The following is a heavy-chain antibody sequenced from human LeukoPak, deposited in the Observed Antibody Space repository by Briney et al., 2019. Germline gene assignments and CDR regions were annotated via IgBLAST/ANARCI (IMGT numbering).Heavy chain of an antibody. J-gene: IGHJ6*03. CDR2: VSGSAGRT. Sequence: GGSLRLSCAASGFTFSSFAMTWVRDAPGKGLEWVSPVSGSAGRTDYADSVKGRFTISRDNLKNTLYLQMNGLRAEDTAVYYCAKDRGHCVDGVCHNYYYMDVWGRGTTVTVSS. CDR3: AKDRGHCVDGVCHNYYYMDV. D-gene: IGHD2-8*02. V-gene: IGHV3-23*01. CDR1: GFTFSSFA.